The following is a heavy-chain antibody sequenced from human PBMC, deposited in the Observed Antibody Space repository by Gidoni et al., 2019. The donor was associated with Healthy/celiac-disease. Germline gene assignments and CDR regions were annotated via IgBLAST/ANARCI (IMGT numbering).Heavy chain of an antibody. Sequence: AASGFRFSRDSMKWVRQAPGQGLEWVSYISSSSSTIYYTDSVKGRFTSSRDNAKNSLYLQMNSLKDEDTAVYYCARDGKCYYDSSGSHFDYWGQGTLVTVSS. CDR1: GFRFSRDS. CDR2: ISSSSSTI. V-gene: IGHV3-48*02. J-gene: IGHJ4*02. D-gene: IGHD3-22*01. CDR3: ARDGKCYYDSSGSHFDY.